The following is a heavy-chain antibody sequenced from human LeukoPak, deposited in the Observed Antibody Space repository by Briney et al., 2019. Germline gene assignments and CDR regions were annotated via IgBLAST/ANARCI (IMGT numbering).Heavy chain of an antibody. Sequence: GGSLRLFCAASGFTCSIYWVHWVRHAPGKGLVWVSRINRDGSTTKYADSVKGRFTVSRDNAKNTLNLQMNSLRAEDTAVYYCARDKKSGESSEIDYWGQGTLVTVSS. D-gene: IGHD3-10*01. CDR2: INRDGSTT. CDR3: ARDKKSGESSEIDY. V-gene: IGHV3-74*03. J-gene: IGHJ4*02. CDR1: GFTCSIYW.